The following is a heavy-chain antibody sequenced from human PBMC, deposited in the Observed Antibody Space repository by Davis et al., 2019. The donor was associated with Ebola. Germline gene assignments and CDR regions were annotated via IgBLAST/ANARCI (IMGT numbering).Heavy chain of an antibody. CDR1: GFNFVDYA. Sequence: PGGSLRLSCVASGFNFVDYAMSWVRQVPGKGLEWVSAISGSGGSTYYADSVKGRFTISRDKSKNTLYLQMNSLRAEDTAVYYCATSYSSGWYFHAFDIWGQGTMVTVSS. CDR3: ATSYSSGWYFHAFDI. J-gene: IGHJ3*02. V-gene: IGHV3-23*01. CDR2: ISGSGGST. D-gene: IGHD6-19*01.